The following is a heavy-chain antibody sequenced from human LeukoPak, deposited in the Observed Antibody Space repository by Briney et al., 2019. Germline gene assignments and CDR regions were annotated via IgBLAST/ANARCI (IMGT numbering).Heavy chain of an antibody. CDR1: GFTFSSYN. Sequence: PGGSLRLSCAASGFTFSSYNMNWVRQAPGKGLEWVSSISSSSSYIYYADSVKSRFTISRDNSKNSLYLQMNSLRAEDMAVYYCAREEKTYYTGENWLDPWGQGTLVTVSS. CDR2: ISSSSSYI. J-gene: IGHJ5*02. D-gene: IGHD3-3*01. CDR3: AREEKTYYTGENWLDP. V-gene: IGHV3-21*04.